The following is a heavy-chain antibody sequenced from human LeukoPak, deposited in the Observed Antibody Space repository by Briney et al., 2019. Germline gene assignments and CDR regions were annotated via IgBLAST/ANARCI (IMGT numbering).Heavy chain of an antibody. CDR1: GGSISSYY. Sequence: SETLSLTCTVSGGSISSYYWSWIRPPPGKGLEWIGYIYYSGSTNYNPSLKSRVTISVDTSKNQFSLKLSSVTAADTAVYYCARHVSSDDSSGYYYVGAFDIWGQGTMVTVSS. J-gene: IGHJ3*02. CDR3: ARHVSSDDSSGYYYVGAFDI. D-gene: IGHD3-22*01. CDR2: IYYSGST. V-gene: IGHV4-59*08.